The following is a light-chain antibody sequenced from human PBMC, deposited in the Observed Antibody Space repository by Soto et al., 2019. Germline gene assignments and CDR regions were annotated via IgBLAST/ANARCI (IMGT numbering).Light chain of an antibody. CDR2: EVN. J-gene: IGLJ1*01. V-gene: IGLV2-23*02. CDR1: ISDIGSHNL. Sequence: QSALTQPASVSGSPGRSITISCTGTISDIGSHNLVSWYQQHPGKAPKLIVYEVNERPSGVSSRFSGSKSGNTASLTISGLQPDDEADYHCCSFAGSNLFPYVFGSGTKLPS. CDR3: CSFAGSNLFPYV.